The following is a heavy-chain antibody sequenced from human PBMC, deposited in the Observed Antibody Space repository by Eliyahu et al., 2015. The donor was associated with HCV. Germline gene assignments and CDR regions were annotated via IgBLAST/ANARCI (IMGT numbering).Heavy chain of an antibody. J-gene: IGHJ1*01. CDR2: IYHSGST. CDR1: GYSISSGYX. V-gene: IGHV4-38-2*01. Sequence: QVQLQESGPGLVKPSETLSLTCAVSGYSISSGYXWGWIRQPPGKGLEWIGSIYHSGSTYYNPSLKSRVTISVDTSKNQFSLKLSSVTAADTAVYYCATHVKDRSGSYLPTKYFQHWGQGTLVTVSS. D-gene: IGHD1-26*01. CDR3: ATHVKDRSGSYLPTKYFQH.